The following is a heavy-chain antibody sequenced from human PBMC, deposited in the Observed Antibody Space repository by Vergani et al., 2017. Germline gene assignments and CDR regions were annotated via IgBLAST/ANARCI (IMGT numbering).Heavy chain of an antibody. J-gene: IGHJ3*02. Sequence: VQLVESGGGLVQPGGSLRLSCAASGFTVSSNYMSWIRQPPGKGLEWIGYIYYSGSTNYNPSLKSRVTISVDTSKNQFSLKLSSVTAADTAVYYCARGSITMVRGVIPAFDIWSQGTMVTVSS. D-gene: IGHD3-10*01. CDR3: ARGSITMVRGVIPAFDI. CDR1: GFTVSSNY. V-gene: IGHV4-59*02. CDR2: IYYSGST.